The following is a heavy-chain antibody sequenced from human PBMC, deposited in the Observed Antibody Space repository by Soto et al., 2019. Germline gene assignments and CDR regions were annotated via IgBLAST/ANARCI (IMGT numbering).Heavy chain of an antibody. Sequence: SGTLSLTCAVYGGSFSGYYWSWIRQPPGKGLEWIGEINHSGSTNYNPSLKSRVTISVDTSKNQFSLKLSSVTAADTAVYYCASLSRPRLADNWFDPWGQGTLVTVSS. CDR1: GGSFSGYY. D-gene: IGHD6-6*01. J-gene: IGHJ5*02. CDR3: ASLSRPRLADNWFDP. CDR2: INHSGST. V-gene: IGHV4-34*01.